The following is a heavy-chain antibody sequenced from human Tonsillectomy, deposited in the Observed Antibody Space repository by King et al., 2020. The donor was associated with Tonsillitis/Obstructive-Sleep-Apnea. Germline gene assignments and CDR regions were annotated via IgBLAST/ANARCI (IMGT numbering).Heavy chain of an antibody. Sequence: VQLVQSGGGLVQPGGSLRLSCAASGFLFSAYAMNWVRQAPGKGLEWVSVISGSGDGRHYADSVKGRFTIARDNSKNTLFLQMNSLRAEDTAVYYCAKEGERWLEHFDYWGPGTLVTVSS. CDR3: AKEGERWLEHFDY. D-gene: IGHD5-24*01. CDR2: ISGSGDGR. CDR1: GFLFSAYA. J-gene: IGHJ4*02. V-gene: IGHV3-23*04.